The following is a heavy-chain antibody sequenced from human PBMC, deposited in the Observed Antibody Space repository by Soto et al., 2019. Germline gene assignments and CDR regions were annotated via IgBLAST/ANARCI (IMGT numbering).Heavy chain of an antibody. D-gene: IGHD3-22*01. V-gene: IGHV1-46*03. CDR1: GYTFTSYY. CDR3: ARDHVYYHTSGYYAH. CDR2: ISPSDGST. Sequence: GASVKVSCKASGYTFTSYYVHWVRQAPGQGLEWLGIISPSDGSTTYAQNLQSRVTMTSDTSTTTVYMEVSSLRPEDTAVYYCARDHVYYHTSGYYAHWGQGTLVTVSS. J-gene: IGHJ4*02.